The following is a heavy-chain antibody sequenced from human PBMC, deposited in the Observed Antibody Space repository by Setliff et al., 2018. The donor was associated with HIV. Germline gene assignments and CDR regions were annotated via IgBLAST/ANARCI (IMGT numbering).Heavy chain of an antibody. CDR2: ISWDGGNT. Sequence: GALRLSCAASGFTFDDSAMHWVRQAPGKGLEWVSRISWDGGNTYYADSVKGRFTISRDNSKNSLYLQMNSLRPEDTAVYYCAKDNLYSSGIYQFDYWGQGTMVTVSS. CDR3: AKDNLYSSGIYQFDY. CDR1: GFTFDDSA. D-gene: IGHD3-10*01. J-gene: IGHJ4*02. V-gene: IGHV3-43D*03.